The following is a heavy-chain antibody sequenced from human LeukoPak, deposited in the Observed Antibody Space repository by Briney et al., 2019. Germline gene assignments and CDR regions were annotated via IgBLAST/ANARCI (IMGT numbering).Heavy chain of an antibody. Sequence: GGSLRLSCAASGFTFSSYSMNWVRQAPGKGLEWVSSISSSGSFIYYADSVKGRLTTSRDNAKNSLCLQMNSLRADDTAVYYCARVVTAAWDWFDPWGQGTLVTVSS. CDR3: ARVVTAAWDWFDP. CDR1: GFTFSSYS. V-gene: IGHV3-21*01. D-gene: IGHD2-2*01. CDR2: ISSSGSFI. J-gene: IGHJ5*02.